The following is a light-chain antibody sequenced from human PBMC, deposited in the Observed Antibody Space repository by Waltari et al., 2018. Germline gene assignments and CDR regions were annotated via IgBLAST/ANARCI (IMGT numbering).Light chain of an antibody. V-gene: IGLV2-14*01. CDR2: DVS. CDR3: SSNTSSSTWV. Sequence: QSALTQPASVSGSPGQSITIPCPGTSSDVGGYNYVSWYQQHPGKAPKLMIYDVSKRPSGVSNRFSGSKSGNTASLTISGLQAEDEADYYCSSNTSSSTWVFGGGTKLTVL. J-gene: IGLJ3*02. CDR1: SSDVGGYNY.